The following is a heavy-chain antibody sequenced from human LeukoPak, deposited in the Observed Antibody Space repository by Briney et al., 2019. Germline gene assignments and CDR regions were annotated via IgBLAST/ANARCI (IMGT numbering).Heavy chain of an antibody. CDR1: GFTFSSYG. CDR3: AKVSGEIPPSYYYYMDV. D-gene: IGHD3-10*01. Sequence: GGSLRLSCAAPGFTFSSYGMHWVRQAPGKGLEWVAVISYDGSNKYYADSVKGRFTISRDNSKNTLYLQMNSLRAEDTAVYYCAKVSGEIPPSYYYYMDVWGKGTTVTVSS. V-gene: IGHV3-30*18. CDR2: ISYDGSNK. J-gene: IGHJ6*03.